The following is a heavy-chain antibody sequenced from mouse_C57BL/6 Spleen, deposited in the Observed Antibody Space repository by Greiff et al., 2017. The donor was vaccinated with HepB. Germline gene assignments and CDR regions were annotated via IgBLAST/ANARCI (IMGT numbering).Heavy chain of an antibody. V-gene: IGHV2-6-1*01. CDR1: GFSLTSYG. J-gene: IGHJ4*01. CDR2: IWSDGST. Sequence: VQLTESGPGLVAPSQSLSITCTVSGFSLTSYGVHWVRQPPGKGLEWLVVIWSDGSTTYNSALKSRLSISKDNSKSQVFLKMNSLQTDDTAMYYCARHTPYYGSSYAMDYWGQGTSVTVSS. D-gene: IGHD1-1*01. CDR3: ARHTPYYGSSYAMDY.